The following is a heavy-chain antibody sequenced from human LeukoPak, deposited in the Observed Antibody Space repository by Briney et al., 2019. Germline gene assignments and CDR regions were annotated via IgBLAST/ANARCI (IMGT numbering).Heavy chain of an antibody. CDR3: AKKSTTVITYYFDY. CDR2: VDGSDSST. Sequence: GGSLRLSCAASRFTFSSYGMSWVRQAPGKGLEWVSSVDGSDSSTYYADSVKGRFTISRDNSKNTLYLQMNSLRAEDTAVYYCAKKSTTVITYYFDYWSQGTLVTVSS. V-gene: IGHV3-23*01. CDR1: RFTFSSYG. J-gene: IGHJ4*02. D-gene: IGHD4-11*01.